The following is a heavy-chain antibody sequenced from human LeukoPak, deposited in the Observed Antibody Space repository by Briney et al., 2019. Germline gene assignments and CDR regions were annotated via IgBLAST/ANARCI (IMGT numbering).Heavy chain of an antibody. V-gene: IGHV4-38-2*01. CDR2: MHHSGNT. CDR3: ASDSTITWFYL. D-gene: IGHD5-18*01. CDR1: GYSISSGYY. Sequence: SETLSLTCDVSGYSISSGYYWGWIRQPPGKGLEWIGSMHHSGNTYYNPSLKSRVTISVDMFKNHFSLKLSAVTAADTAVYYCASDSTITWFYLWGQGTLVTVSS. J-gene: IGHJ5*02.